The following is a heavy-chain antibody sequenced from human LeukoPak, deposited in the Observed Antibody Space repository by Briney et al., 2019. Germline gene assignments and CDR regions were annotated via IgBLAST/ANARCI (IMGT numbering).Heavy chain of an antibody. J-gene: IGHJ5*02. CDR2: ISSSGSTI. CDR1: GFTFSDYY. CDR3: ARDRRSGLKYYGSGSYSWFDP. D-gene: IGHD3-10*01. V-gene: IGHV3-11*01. Sequence: GGSLRLSCAASGFTFSDYYMSWIRQAPGKGLEWVSYISSSGSTIYYADSVKGRFTISRDNAKNSLYLQMNSLRAEDTAVYYCARDRRSGLKYYGSGSYSWFDPWGQGTLVTVSS.